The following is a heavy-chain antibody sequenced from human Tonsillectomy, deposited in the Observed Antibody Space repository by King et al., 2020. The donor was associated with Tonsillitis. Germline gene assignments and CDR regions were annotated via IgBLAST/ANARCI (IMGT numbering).Heavy chain of an antibody. CDR3: TTGISRFGEKYMHV. V-gene: IGHV3-15*01. Sequence: VQLVESGGGLVKPGGSLRLSCAASGFTFRNVWMTWVRQAPGKGLEWIGRIQTNNDGGTAEYAPTVKGRFVISRDDSKYMLYLQMNSLKFEDTAVYFCTTGISRFGEKYMHVWGKGTTVIVSS. CDR2: IQTNNDGGTA. D-gene: IGHD3-10*01. J-gene: IGHJ6*03. CDR1: GFTFRNVW.